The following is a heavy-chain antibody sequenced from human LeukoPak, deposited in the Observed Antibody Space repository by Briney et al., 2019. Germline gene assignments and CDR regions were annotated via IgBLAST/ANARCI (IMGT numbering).Heavy chain of an antibody. V-gene: IGHV3-23*01. CDR1: GFTFSSYA. Sequence: GGSLRLSCAASGFTFSSYAMSWVRQAPGKGLEWVSAISGSGGSTYYADSVKGRFTISRDNSKNTLYLQMNSLRAEDTAVYYCAKARYYYDSSGPDYWGQGTLVTVSS. CDR3: AKARYYYDSSGPDY. J-gene: IGHJ4*02. CDR2: ISGSGGST. D-gene: IGHD3-22*01.